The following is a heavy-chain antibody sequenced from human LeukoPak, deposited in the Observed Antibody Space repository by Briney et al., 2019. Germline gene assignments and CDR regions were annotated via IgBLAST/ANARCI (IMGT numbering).Heavy chain of an antibody. CDR2: INPKSGDT. Sequence: ASVKVSCKASGYTFSDYYVHWVRQAPGQGLEWMGWINPKSGDTDYAQDFQGWVTMTRDTSISTAYIELTRSRSDDTAIYYCARGSPVTAAGTPYFYHWGQGTLVTVSS. J-gene: IGHJ1*01. CDR1: GYTFSDYY. CDR3: ARGSPVTAAGTPYFYH. V-gene: IGHV1-2*04. D-gene: IGHD6-13*01.